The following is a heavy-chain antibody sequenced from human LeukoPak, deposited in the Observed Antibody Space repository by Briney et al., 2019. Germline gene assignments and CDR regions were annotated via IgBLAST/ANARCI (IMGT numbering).Heavy chain of an antibody. D-gene: IGHD5-12*01. CDR2: ISGDGAVT. J-gene: IGHJ4*02. V-gene: IGHV3-23*01. CDR1: GFTFSSYA. Sequence: GGSLRLSCAASGFTFSSYAMSWVRQAPGKGLEWVSSISGDGAVTYYADSVKGRFTISRDNSKNTVYLQMNSLRAEDTAVYYCAKEPRVATIEIFDYWGQGTLVTVSS. CDR3: AKEPRVATIEIFDY.